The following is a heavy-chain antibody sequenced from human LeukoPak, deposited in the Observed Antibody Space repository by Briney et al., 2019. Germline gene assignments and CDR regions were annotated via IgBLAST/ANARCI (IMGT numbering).Heavy chain of an antibody. Sequence: GGSLRLSCAASGFTFSSYGIHWVRQAPGKGLEWVAVISYDGSNKYYADSVKGRFTISRDNSKNTLYLQMNSLRAEDTAVYYCAKDRDSSGRGGMDVWGQGTTVTVS. D-gene: IGHD3-22*01. V-gene: IGHV3-30*18. CDR3: AKDRDSSGRGGMDV. CDR2: ISYDGSNK. J-gene: IGHJ6*02. CDR1: GFTFSSYG.